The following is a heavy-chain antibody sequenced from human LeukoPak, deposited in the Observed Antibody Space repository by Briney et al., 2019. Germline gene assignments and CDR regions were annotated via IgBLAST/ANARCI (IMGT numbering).Heavy chain of an antibody. V-gene: IGHV1-2*02. D-gene: IGHD2/OR15-2a*01. CDR2: INPNNGGT. CDR3: ARGALSGSYWYSDL. Sequence: ASVKVSCKASGYTFIDNYMHWIRQAPGQGLEWMGWINPNNGGTKSAQKFQGRVTLTRDSYIRTAYMELSRLTSDDTAVYFCARGALSGSYWYSDLWGPGTLVTVSS. CDR1: GYTFIDNY. J-gene: IGHJ2*01.